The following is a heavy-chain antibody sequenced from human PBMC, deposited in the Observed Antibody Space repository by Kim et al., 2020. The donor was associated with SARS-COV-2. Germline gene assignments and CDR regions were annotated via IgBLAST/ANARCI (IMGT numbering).Heavy chain of an antibody. CDR2: INHSGST. CDR3: ARRTVVTPFDDY. Sequence: SETLSLTCAVYGGSFSGYYWSWIRQPPGKGLEWIGEINHSGSTNYNPSLKSRVTISVDTSKNQFSLKLSSVTAADTAVYYCARRTVVTPFDDYWGQGTLVTVSS. J-gene: IGHJ4*02. V-gene: IGHV4-34*01. D-gene: IGHD2-21*02. CDR1: GGSFSGYY.